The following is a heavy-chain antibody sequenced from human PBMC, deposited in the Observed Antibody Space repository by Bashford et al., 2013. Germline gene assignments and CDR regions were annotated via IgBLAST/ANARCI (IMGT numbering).Heavy chain of an antibody. D-gene: IGHD2-15*01. Sequence: SVKVSCKASGGTFSSYAISWVRQAPGQGLEWMGGIIPIFGTANYAQKFQGRVTITADESTSTAYMELSSLRSEDTAVYYCARSIRIVVVVATHYGMDVWGQGTTVTVSS. V-gene: IGHV1-69*13. CDR1: GGTFSSYA. J-gene: IGHJ6*02. CDR2: IIPIFGTA. CDR3: ARSIRIVVVVATHYGMDV.